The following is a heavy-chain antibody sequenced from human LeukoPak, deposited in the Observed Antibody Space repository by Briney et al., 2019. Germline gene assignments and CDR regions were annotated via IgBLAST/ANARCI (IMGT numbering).Heavy chain of an antibody. V-gene: IGHV2-70*11. Sequence: SGPTLVNPTQTLTLTCTFSGFSLSTKKMCVTWVRQPPGKALEWLARIDWDDDKYYSTSLKTRLTISKDTSKNQVVLTMANMDPVDTATYYCARMVAGPNWIDPWGQGTLVTVSS. CDR1: GFSLSTKKMC. J-gene: IGHJ5*02. D-gene: IGHD6-19*01. CDR3: ARMVAGPNWIDP. CDR2: IDWDDDK.